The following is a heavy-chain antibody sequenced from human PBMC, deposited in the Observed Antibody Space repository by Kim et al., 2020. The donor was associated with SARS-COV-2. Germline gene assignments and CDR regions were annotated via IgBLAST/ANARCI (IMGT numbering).Heavy chain of an antibody. J-gene: IGHJ4*02. CDR3: AKDRKGSGSYYGHFDY. V-gene: IGHV3-9*01. Sequence: SVKGRFTISRDNAKNSLYLQMNSLRAEDTALYYCAKDRKGSGSYYGHFDYWGQGTLVTVSS. D-gene: IGHD1-26*01.